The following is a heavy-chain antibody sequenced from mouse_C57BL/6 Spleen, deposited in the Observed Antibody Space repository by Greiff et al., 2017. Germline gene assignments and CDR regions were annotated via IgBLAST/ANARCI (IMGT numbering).Heavy chain of an antibody. J-gene: IGHJ2*01. Sequence: VQLKQSGPALVKPSQTVSLTCTVTGYSITNGNHWWNWIRQVSGIKLVWIGSISSSGSTDSNPTLKRRISITRDTSKNQVCLQLNSVTTEDIATYYCAREAPYSYFDYWGQGTTLTVSS. V-gene: IGHV3-4*01. CDR2: ISSSGST. D-gene: IGHD2-10*01. CDR3: AREAPYSYFDY. CDR1: GYSITNGNHW.